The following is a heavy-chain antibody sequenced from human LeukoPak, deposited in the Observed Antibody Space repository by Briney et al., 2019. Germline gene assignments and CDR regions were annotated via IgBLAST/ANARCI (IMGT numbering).Heavy chain of an antibody. J-gene: IGHJ6*03. D-gene: IGHD3-10*01. CDR3: ARCAHGSGAGVYYMDV. V-gene: IGHV3-11*04. CDR2: ISGSARTI. CDR1: GLTFSDYT. Sequence: PGGSLRLSCAASGLTFSDYTTTWIRQAPGKGLDWISYISGSARTIDYADSVKGRLTISRDNANNSLYLQLNSLRAEDTAVYYCARCAHGSGAGVYYMDVWGKGTTVIVSS.